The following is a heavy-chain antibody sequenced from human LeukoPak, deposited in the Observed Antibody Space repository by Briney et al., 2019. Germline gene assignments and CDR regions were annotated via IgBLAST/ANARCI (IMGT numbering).Heavy chain of an antibody. Sequence: GGSLRLSCAASGFTFSSYSMNWVRQAPGKGLEWVSYISSSSSTIYYADSVKGRFTISRDNAKNSLYLQMNSLRAEDTAVYYCARGHPDYYGSGSYYNVPFDYWGQGTLVTVSS. CDR2: ISSSSSTI. J-gene: IGHJ4*02. CDR1: GFTFSSYS. V-gene: IGHV3-48*01. CDR3: ARGHPDYYGSGSYYNVPFDY. D-gene: IGHD3-10*01.